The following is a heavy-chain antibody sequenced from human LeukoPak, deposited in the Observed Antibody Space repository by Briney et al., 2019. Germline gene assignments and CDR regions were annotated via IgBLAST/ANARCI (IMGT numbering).Heavy chain of an antibody. CDR3: ARHQYANNWFDP. J-gene: IGHJ5*02. CDR1: GDSISSSSYY. CDR2: IYYSGST. V-gene: IGHV4-39*01. Sequence: KPSETLSLTCTVSGDSISSSSYYWGRIRQPPGKGLKWIGSIYYSGSTYYNPSLKSRVTLSVDTSRNQFSLKLTSVTAADTAVYYCARHQYANNWFDPWGQGTLVTVSS. D-gene: IGHD2-8*01.